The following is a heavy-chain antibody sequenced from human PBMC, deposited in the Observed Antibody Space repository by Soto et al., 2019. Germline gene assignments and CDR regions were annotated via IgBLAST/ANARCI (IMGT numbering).Heavy chain of an antibody. J-gene: IGHJ4*02. Sequence: SETLSLTCTVSGGSISSSSYYWGWIRQPPGKGLEWIGSIYYSGSTYYNPSLKSRVTISVDTSKNQFSLKLSSVTAADTAVYYCAYGRDGYNQGDYWGQGTLATVSS. D-gene: IGHD2-21*01. CDR3: AYGRDGYNQGDY. CDR2: IYYSGST. CDR1: GGSISSSSYY. V-gene: IGHV4-39*07.